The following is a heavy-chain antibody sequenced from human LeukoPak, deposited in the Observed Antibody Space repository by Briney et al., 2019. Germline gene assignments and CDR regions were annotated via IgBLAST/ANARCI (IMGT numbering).Heavy chain of an antibody. D-gene: IGHD2-21*02. CDR1: GYTFSRYY. V-gene: IGHV1-46*01. Sequence: ASVKVSCKASGYTFSRYYMHWVRQAPGQGLEWVGIISPSGGSTTYAQKFQGRVTMTRDTSTSTVYMELSSLRSDDTAVYYCARVTCPGGDCYYYYGLDVWGQGTTVTVSS. CDR2: ISPSGGST. CDR3: ARVTCPGGDCYYYYGLDV. J-gene: IGHJ6*02.